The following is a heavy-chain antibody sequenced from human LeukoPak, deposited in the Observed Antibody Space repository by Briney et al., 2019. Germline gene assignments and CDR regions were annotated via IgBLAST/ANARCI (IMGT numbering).Heavy chain of an antibody. V-gene: IGHV4-59*08. CDR1: GGSISSYY. D-gene: IGHD6-19*01. Sequence: NSSETLSLTCTVSGGSISSYYWSWIRQPAGKGLEWIGYIYYSGSTNYNPSLKSRVTISVDTSKNQFSLKLSSVTAADTAVYYCARRTGIAVAGRFDPWGQGTLVTVSS. CDR2: IYYSGST. J-gene: IGHJ5*02. CDR3: ARRTGIAVAGRFDP.